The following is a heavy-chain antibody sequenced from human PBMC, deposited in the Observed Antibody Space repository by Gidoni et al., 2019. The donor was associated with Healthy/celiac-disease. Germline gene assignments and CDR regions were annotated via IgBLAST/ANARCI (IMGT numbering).Heavy chain of an antibody. D-gene: IGHD3-10*01. Sequence: EVQLLESGGGLVQPGGSLRLSCAASGFTFSRCAMRWFRQAPGKGLEGVSAISGSGGSTYYADSVKGRFTISRDNSKNTLYLQMNSLRAEDTAVYYCAKSRGITMVRGVIIDLWYFDLWGRGTLVTVSS. CDR3: AKSRGITMVRGVIIDLWYFDL. J-gene: IGHJ2*01. CDR1: GFTFSRCA. CDR2: ISGSGGST. V-gene: IGHV3-23*01.